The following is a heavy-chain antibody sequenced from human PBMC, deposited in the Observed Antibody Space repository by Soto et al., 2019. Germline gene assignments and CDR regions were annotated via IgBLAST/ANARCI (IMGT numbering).Heavy chain of an antibody. CDR2: ISSSSSYI. Sequence: EVQLVESGGGLVKPGGSLRLSCAASGFTFSSYSMNWVRQAPGKGLEWVSSISSSSSYIYYADSVKGRFTNSRDNAKNSLYLQMNSLRAEDTAVYYCARGSGWYGIHYFDYWGQGTLVTVSS. CDR1: GFTFSSYS. D-gene: IGHD6-19*01. CDR3: ARGSGWYGIHYFDY. J-gene: IGHJ4*02. V-gene: IGHV3-21*01.